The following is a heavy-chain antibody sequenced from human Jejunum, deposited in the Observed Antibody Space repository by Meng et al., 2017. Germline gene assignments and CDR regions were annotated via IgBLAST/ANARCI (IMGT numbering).Heavy chain of an antibody. J-gene: IGHJ4*02. D-gene: IGHD1-14*01. V-gene: IGHV3-74*01. CDR1: GVTFDDYA. Sequence: VPLVEFGGCVVEPWGSLRLSCAASGVTFDDYASHWVRQAPGKGLEWVSRINSDGSGTTYADSVKGRFTISRDNAKNTLYLQMNSLRVEDTAVYYCARDQDGAGPTVDYWGQGTLVTVSS. CDR3: ARDQDGAGPTVDY. CDR2: INSDGSGT.